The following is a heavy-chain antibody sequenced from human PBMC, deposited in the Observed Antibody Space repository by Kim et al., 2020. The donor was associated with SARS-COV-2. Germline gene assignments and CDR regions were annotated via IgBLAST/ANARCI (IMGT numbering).Heavy chain of an antibody. Sequence: VKGRFTISRDNAKNSLYLQMNSLRAEDTALYYCAKDIRLGAAATPEYFQHWGQGTLVTVSS. CDR3: AKDIRLGAAATPEYFQH. D-gene: IGHD6-13*01. J-gene: IGHJ1*01. V-gene: IGHV3-9*01.